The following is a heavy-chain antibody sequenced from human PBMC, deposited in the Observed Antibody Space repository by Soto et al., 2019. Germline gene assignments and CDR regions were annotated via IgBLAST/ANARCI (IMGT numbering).Heavy chain of an antibody. Sequence: VQLVESGGGLVQPGGSLRLSCAASGFTFSSYWMSWVRQAPGKGLEWVANIKQDGSEKYYVDSVKGRFTISRDNAKNSLYLQMNSLRAEDTAVYYCARARPGYCSGGSCRYYYYYYMDVWGKGTTVTVSS. CDR1: GFTFSSYW. CDR3: ARARPGYCSGGSCRYYYYYYMDV. J-gene: IGHJ6*03. CDR2: IKQDGSEK. V-gene: IGHV3-7*01. D-gene: IGHD2-15*01.